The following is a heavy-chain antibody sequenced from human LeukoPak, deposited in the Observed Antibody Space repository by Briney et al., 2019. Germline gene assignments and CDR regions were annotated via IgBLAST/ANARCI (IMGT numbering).Heavy chain of an antibody. CDR3: LYGGNSGDWVY. CDR1: GGSISSYY. J-gene: IGHJ4*02. D-gene: IGHD4-23*01. V-gene: IGHV4-59*08. CDR2: IYFTGST. Sequence: TSATLSLTCSVSGGSISSYYWNWIRQPPGKGLEWLGYIYFTGSTSYNPSLESRVTISVDTSTNQFSLWLTSVTAADTAVYYCLYGGNSGDWVYWGQGTLVTVSS.